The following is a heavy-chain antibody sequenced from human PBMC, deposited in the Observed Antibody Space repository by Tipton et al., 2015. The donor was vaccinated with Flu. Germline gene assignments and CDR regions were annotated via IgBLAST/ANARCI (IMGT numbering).Heavy chain of an antibody. D-gene: IGHD3-10*01. CDR1: GVSISSYY. Sequence: TLSLTCTVSGVSISSYYWSWVRQSPGTGLEWIGYIDKSGNTNYNPSLKSRVTIVLDTSKNQFSLKLTSVTAADTAVYYCARDSMVRGTIGPWGQGTLVTVSS. J-gene: IGHJ5*02. CDR3: ARDSMVRGTIGP. CDR2: IDKSGNT. V-gene: IGHV4-59*01.